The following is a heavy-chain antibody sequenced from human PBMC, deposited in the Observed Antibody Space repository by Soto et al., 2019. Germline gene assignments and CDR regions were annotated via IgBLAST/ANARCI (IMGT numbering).Heavy chain of an antibody. J-gene: IGHJ6*02. CDR3: ARDPHRKYDFWSGYFSGMDV. V-gene: IGHV3-48*03. CDR2: ISSSGSTI. Sequence: EVQLVESGGGLVQPGGSLRLSCAASGFTFSSYEMNWVRQAPGKGLEWVSYISSSGSTIYYADSVKGRFTISRDNAKNSLYLQMNSLRAEDTAVYYCARDPHRKYDFWSGYFSGMDVWGQGTTVTVSS. D-gene: IGHD3-3*01. CDR1: GFTFSSYE.